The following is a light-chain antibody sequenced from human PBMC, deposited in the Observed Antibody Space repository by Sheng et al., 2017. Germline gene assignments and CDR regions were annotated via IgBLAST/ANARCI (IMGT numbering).Light chain of an antibody. CDR2: AVS. Sequence: VIWVTQSPSLLSASTGDKVSINCRVSQDIKDYSGWYQQKPGKAPNLLIYAVSRLNTGVPSRFSGSGYGTDFTLTISRLEPEDFAVYYCQQYGSSPPWTFGQGTKVEIK. J-gene: IGKJ1*01. V-gene: IGKV1D-8*03. CDR1: QDIKDY. CDR3: QQYGSSPPWT.